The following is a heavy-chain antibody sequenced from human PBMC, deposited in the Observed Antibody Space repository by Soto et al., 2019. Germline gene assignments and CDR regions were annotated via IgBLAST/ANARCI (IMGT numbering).Heavy chain of an antibody. Sequence: VKVSCKASGYTFTSYDINWVRLATGQGLEWMGWMNPNSGNTAYAQKFQGRVTMTRNTSISTAYMELSSLRSEDTAVYYCARQLSHYTYFDYWGQGTLVTVSS. D-gene: IGHD2-2*02. CDR2: MNPNSGNT. J-gene: IGHJ4*02. V-gene: IGHV1-8*01. CDR1: GYTFTSYD. CDR3: ARQLSHYTYFDY.